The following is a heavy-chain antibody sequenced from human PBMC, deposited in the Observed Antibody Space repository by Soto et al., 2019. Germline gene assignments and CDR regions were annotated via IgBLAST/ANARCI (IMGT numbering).Heavy chain of an antibody. Sequence: EVQLVESGGGLVQPGGSLRLSCAASGFTFSSYSMNWVRQAPGKGLEWVSYISSSSSTIYYADSVKGRFTISRDNAKHSLYLQMNSLRAEDTAVYYCAREGVAGVFDYWGQGTLVTVSS. CDR2: ISSSSSTI. D-gene: IGHD6-19*01. V-gene: IGHV3-48*01. J-gene: IGHJ4*02. CDR3: AREGVAGVFDY. CDR1: GFTFSSYS.